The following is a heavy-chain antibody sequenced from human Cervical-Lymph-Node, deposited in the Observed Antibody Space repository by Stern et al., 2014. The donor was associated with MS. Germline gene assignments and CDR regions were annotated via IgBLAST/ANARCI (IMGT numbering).Heavy chain of an antibody. CDR1: GFKFDDYY. CDR2: ISSSGSTI. V-gene: IGHV3-11*01. J-gene: IGHJ4*02. D-gene: IGHD5-18*01. Sequence: VQLEESGGGLVKPGGSLRLSCEASGFKFDDYYINWIRQPPGQGLEWVAFISSSGSTIYYADSVKGRFTISRDNTKDSLYRQMDSLRAEDTAVYYCARGYRYHFDFWGQGTLVAVSS. CDR3: ARGYRYHFDF.